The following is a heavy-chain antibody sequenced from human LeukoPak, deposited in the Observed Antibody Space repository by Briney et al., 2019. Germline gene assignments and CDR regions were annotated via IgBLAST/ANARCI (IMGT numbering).Heavy chain of an antibody. Sequence: SVKVSCKASGGSFSTYAISWVRQAPGQGLEWMGGIIPFFGTPSYAQKFHGRVTITADESTNTAYMEVSSLRSEDAALYYCARYKVPPHQDSSMVPGVYYYYGMDVWGLGTTVTVSS. D-gene: IGHD3-10*01. CDR3: ARYKVPPHQDSSMVPGVYYYYGMDV. CDR2: IIPFFGTP. CDR1: GGSFSTYA. V-gene: IGHV1-69*13. J-gene: IGHJ6*02.